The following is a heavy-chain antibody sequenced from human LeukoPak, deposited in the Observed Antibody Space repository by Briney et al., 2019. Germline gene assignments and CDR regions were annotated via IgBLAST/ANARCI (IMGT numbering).Heavy chain of an antibody. Sequence: GGSLRLSCAASGFTFSSYAMSWVRQAPGKGLEWVSAISGSGGSTYYADSVKGRFTISRDNSKNTLYLQMNSLRAEDTAVYYCAKVRFLEWLPYYYYGMDVWGQGTTVTVSS. J-gene: IGHJ6*02. V-gene: IGHV3-23*01. CDR2: ISGSGGST. CDR3: AKVRFLEWLPYYYYGMDV. CDR1: GFTFSSYA. D-gene: IGHD3-3*01.